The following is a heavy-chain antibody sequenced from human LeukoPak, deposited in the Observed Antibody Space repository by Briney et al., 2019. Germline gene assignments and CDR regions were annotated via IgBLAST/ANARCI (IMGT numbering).Heavy chain of an antibody. Sequence: SETLSLTCTVSGGSISSYYWSWIRQPPGKGLEWIGYIYYSGSTNYNPSLKSRVTISVDTSKNQFSLKLSSVTAADTAVYYCARGQATGAKYTLDYWGQGTLVTVSS. CDR2: IYYSGST. CDR3: ARGQATGAKYTLDY. D-gene: IGHD2-2*02. CDR1: GGSISSYY. V-gene: IGHV4-59*01. J-gene: IGHJ4*02.